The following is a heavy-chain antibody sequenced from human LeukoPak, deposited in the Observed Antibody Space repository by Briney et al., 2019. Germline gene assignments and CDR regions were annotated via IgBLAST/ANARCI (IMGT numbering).Heavy chain of an antibody. Sequence: SGPTLVNPTQTLTLTCTFSGFSLSTSGICVSWIRQPPGKALEWLARIDWDDDKYYSTSLKTRLTISKDTSKNQVVLTMTYMDPVDTATYYCARGYSTVYYYYMDVWGKGTTVTVSS. CDR1: GFSLSTSGIC. D-gene: IGHD6-13*01. CDR2: IDWDDDK. J-gene: IGHJ6*03. V-gene: IGHV2-70*11. CDR3: ARGYSTVYYYYMDV.